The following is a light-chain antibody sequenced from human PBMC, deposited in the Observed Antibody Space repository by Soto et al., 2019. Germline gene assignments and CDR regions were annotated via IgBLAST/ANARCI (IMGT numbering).Light chain of an antibody. J-gene: IGLJ2*01. CDR1: SSDVGGYNY. V-gene: IGLV2-14*01. Sequence: QSALTQPASVSGSPGQSITISCTGTSSDVGGYNYVSWYQQHPGKAPKLMIYEVSNRPSGVSNRFSGSKSGNTASLTISGIQAEDEADSYCSSYTSSRTQVVFGGGTKLTVL. CDR3: SSYTSSRTQVV. CDR2: EVS.